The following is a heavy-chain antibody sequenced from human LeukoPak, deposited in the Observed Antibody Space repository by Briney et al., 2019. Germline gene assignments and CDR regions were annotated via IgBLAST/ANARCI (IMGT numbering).Heavy chain of an antibody. J-gene: IGHJ6*03. D-gene: IGHD4-11*01. Sequence: SVKVSCKASGGTFSSYTISWVRQAPGQRLEWMGRIIPILGIANYAQKFQCRVTITADTSTSSAYMELSSLRSEDTAVYYCARDSMTTAGYYYYYMDVWGKGTTVTVSS. CDR3: ARDSMTTAGYYYYYMDV. CDR1: GGTFSSYT. V-gene: IGHV1-69*04. CDR2: IIPILGIA.